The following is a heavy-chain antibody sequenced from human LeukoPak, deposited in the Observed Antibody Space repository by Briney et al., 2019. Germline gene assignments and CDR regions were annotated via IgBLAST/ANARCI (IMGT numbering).Heavy chain of an antibody. J-gene: IGHJ4*02. CDR1: GFTVSNTH. D-gene: IGHD4-17*01. CDR3: ATVSEFGDYRFDS. V-gene: IGHV3-53*01. CDR2: IYTGGKT. Sequence: GGSLRLSCAASGFTVSNTHMTWVRQAPGKGLEWVSLIYTGGKTYYADSVKGRFTISRDNSRNSLFLQISSLRAEDTAVYYCATVSEFGDYRFDSWGQGTLVTVSS.